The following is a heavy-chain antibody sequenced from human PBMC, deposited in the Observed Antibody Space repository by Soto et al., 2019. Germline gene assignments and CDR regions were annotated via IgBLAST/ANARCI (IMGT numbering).Heavy chain of an antibody. J-gene: IGHJ5*02. D-gene: IGHD1-26*01. Sequence: GGSLRLSCAASEFSVITNYMSWVRQAPGKGLEWVAVIYSGGTTYYADSVKGRFTISRDNSKNTLYLQMNSLRADDTAVYYCAKLGESGSPTWGQGTLVTVSS. CDR1: EFSVITNY. CDR3: AKLGESGSPT. CDR2: IYSGGTT. V-gene: IGHV3-53*01.